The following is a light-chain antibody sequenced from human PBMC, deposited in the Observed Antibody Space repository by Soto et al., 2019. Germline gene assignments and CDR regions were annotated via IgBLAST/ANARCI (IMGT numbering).Light chain of an antibody. CDR1: QGISSY. J-gene: IGKJ1*01. Sequence: AIGTTKSQSSFSASTGDRVTITCRASQGISSYLAWFQQKPGKAPKLLIYAASTLQSGVPSRFSGSGSGTDFTLTISCLQSEDFATYYCQQYYSYLWTVGQGTKVDSK. V-gene: IGKV1-8*01. CDR2: AAS. CDR3: QQYYSYLWT.